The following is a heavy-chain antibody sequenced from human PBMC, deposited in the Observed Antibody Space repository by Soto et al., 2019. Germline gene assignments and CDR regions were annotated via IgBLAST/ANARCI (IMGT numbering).Heavy chain of an antibody. V-gene: IGHV4-34*01. CDR3: ARGSGIVALPGELEDVNYDY. Sequence: QVQLQQWGAGLVKPSETLSLSCAVYGQSFSGHSWAWIRQSPGKGLEWSGEINESGSTYYNPSLKSRVTISADTSKNQFSLKLSSVSAADTAVYFCARGSGIVALPGELEDVNYDYWGQGTLVNVSS. CDR1: GQSFSGHS. CDR2: INESGST. J-gene: IGHJ4*02. D-gene: IGHD1-1*01.